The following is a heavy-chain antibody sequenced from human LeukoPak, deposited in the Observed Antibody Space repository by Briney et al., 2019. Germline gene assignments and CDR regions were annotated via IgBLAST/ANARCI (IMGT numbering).Heavy chain of an antibody. V-gene: IGHV3-30*04. D-gene: IGHD2-21*01. Sequence: GGSLRLSCAASGFTFNNYAMHWVHQAPGKGLDWVAVISFDGSNKYYADSVRGRFTVSRDNSKNMLYLQMNGLRTEDAALYHCAREYCGRECYSGVDYWGQGTLVTVSS. J-gene: IGHJ4*02. CDR1: GFTFNNYA. CDR2: ISFDGSNK. CDR3: AREYCGRECYSGVDY.